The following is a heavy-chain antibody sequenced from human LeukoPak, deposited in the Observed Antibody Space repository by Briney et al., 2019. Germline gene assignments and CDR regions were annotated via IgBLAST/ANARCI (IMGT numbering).Heavy chain of an antibody. CDR1: GGSISSGSYY. J-gene: IGHJ4*02. V-gene: IGHV4-61*02. Sequence: PSETLSLTCTASGGSISSGSYYWSWIRHPAGKGLEWIGRIYNSGSNKYTPSLKSRVTISVDTSKNQFSLKLSSVTAADTAVYYCAGYDFWSGPVFDYWGQGTLVTVSS. D-gene: IGHD3-3*01. CDR2: IYNSGSN. CDR3: AGYDFWSGPVFDY.